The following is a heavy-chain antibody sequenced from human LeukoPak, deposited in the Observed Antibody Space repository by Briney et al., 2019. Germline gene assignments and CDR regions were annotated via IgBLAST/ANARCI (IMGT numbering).Heavy chain of an antibody. D-gene: IGHD3-3*01. Sequence: GGSLRLSCAASGFTFSSCAMSWVRQAPGKGLEWVSAISGSGGSTYYADSVKGRFTISRDNSKNTLYLQMNSLRAEDTAVYYCAKRAEIFGVVDDAFDIWGQGTMVTVSS. V-gene: IGHV3-23*01. CDR3: AKRAEIFGVVDDAFDI. CDR1: GFTFSSCA. J-gene: IGHJ3*02. CDR2: ISGSGGST.